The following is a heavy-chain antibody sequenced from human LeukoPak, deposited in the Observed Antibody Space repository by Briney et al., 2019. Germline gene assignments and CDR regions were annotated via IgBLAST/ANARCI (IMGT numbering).Heavy chain of an antibody. V-gene: IGHV3-23*01. CDR3: AKEPREYCSSTSCPNWFDS. J-gene: IGHJ5*01. CDR1: GFTFNNYA. CDR2: ISASGGTT. Sequence: TGGSLRLSYAASGFTFNNYAMSWVRQAPGKGLEWVSAISASGGTTYYADSVKGRFTISRDNSENTLFLQMNSLRAEDTAVYYCAKEPREYCSSTSCPNWFDSWGQGTLVTVSS. D-gene: IGHD2-2*01.